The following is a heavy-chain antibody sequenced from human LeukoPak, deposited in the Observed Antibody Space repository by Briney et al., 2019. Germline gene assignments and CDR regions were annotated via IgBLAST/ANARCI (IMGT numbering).Heavy chain of an antibody. Sequence: GGSLRLSCAASGFTFSSYSMNWVRQAPGKGPEWVSSISTSSSYIYYADAVKGRFTISRDNAKNSLYLQMDSLRAEDTAVYYCARGSSLEMATMRYWGQGTLVTVSS. CDR3: ARGSSLEMATMRY. J-gene: IGHJ4*02. V-gene: IGHV3-21*01. CDR1: GFTFSSYS. CDR2: ISTSSSYI. D-gene: IGHD5-24*01.